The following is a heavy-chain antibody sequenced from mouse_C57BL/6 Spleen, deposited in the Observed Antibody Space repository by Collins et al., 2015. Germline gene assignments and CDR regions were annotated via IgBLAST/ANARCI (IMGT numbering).Heavy chain of an antibody. D-gene: IGHD1-1*01. CDR3: ATPFITTVVAPGFAY. Sequence: QVQLQQPGTELVKPGASVKLSCKASGYTFTSYWMHWVKQRPGQGLEWIGNINPSNGGTNCNEKFKSKATLTVDKSSSTAYMQLSSLTSEDSAVYYCATPFITTVVAPGFAYWGQGTLVTVSA. CDR2: INPSNGGT. J-gene: IGHJ3*01. CDR1: GYTFTSYW. V-gene: IGHV1-53*01.